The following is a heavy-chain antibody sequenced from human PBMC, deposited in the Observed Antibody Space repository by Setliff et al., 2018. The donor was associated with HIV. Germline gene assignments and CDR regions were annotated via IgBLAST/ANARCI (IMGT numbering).Heavy chain of an antibody. CDR1: GGSFSDYY. V-gene: IGHV4-34*01. CDR2: IDHRGRP. CDR3: ARAPGPYGDYNWFDP. D-gene: IGHD4-17*01. J-gene: IGHJ5*02. Sequence: PSETLSLTCGIYGGSFSDYYWSWIRQPPGKGLEWIGEIDHRGRPKYNPSLNSRVTMSVDTSKNHFSLKLNSVTAADTAVYYCARAPGPYGDYNWFDPWGQGALVTVSS.